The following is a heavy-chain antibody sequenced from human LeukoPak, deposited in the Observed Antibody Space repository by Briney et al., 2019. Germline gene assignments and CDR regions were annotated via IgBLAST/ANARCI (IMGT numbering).Heavy chain of an antibody. CDR2: INSDGSGT. V-gene: IGHV3-74*01. CDR1: GFTFSDFW. D-gene: IGHD2-2*01. J-gene: IGHJ1*01. CDR3: ASEYCSSTSCHP. Sequence: GGSLRLSCAASGFTFSDFWMHWVRQAPGKGLVWVSRINSDGSGTSYADSVKGRFTISRDNAKNTLHLQMSSLRAEDTAVYYCASEYCSSTSCHPWGQGTLVTVSS.